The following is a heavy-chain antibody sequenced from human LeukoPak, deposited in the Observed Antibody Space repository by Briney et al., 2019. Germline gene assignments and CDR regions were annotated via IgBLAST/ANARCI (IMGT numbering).Heavy chain of an antibody. Sequence: ASVKVSCKVSGYILTELSMHWVRQAPGKGLEWMGGFDPEEGETIYAQKFQGRVTMTEDTSTDTAYMELSSLRSEDTAVYYCATSDIVATSVAFDIWGQGTMVTVSS. J-gene: IGHJ3*02. CDR1: GYILTELS. D-gene: IGHD5-12*01. V-gene: IGHV1-24*01. CDR2: FDPEEGET. CDR3: ATSDIVATSVAFDI.